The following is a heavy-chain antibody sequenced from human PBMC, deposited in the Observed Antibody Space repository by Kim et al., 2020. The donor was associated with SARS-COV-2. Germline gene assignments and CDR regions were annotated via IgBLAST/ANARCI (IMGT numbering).Heavy chain of an antibody. Sequence: ASVKVSCKASGYTFTGYYMHWVRQAPGQGLEWMGRINPNSGGTNYAQKFQGRVTMTRDTSISTAYMELSRLRSDDTAVYYCARAQGGYCSSTSCYRGSFWFDPWGQGTLVTVSS. CDR2: INPNSGGT. D-gene: IGHD2-2*01. CDR1: GYTFTGYY. CDR3: ARAQGGYCSSTSCYRGSFWFDP. V-gene: IGHV1-2*06. J-gene: IGHJ5*02.